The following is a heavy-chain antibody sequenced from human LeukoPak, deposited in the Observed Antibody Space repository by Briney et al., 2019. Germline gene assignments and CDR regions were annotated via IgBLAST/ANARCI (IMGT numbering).Heavy chain of an antibody. CDR3: ARGPPYYDILTGPPLDAFDI. D-gene: IGHD3-9*01. Sequence: GGSLRLSCAASGFTVSSNYMSRVRQAPGKGLEWVSVIYSGGSTYYADSVKGRFTISRDNSKNTLYLQMNSLRAEDTAVYYCARGPPYYDILTGPPLDAFDIWGQGTMVTVSS. V-gene: IGHV3-66*02. J-gene: IGHJ3*02. CDR2: IYSGGST. CDR1: GFTVSSNY.